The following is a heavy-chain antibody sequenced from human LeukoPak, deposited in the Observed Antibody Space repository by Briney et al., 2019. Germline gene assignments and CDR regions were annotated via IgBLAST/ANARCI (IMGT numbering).Heavy chain of an antibody. D-gene: IGHD6-13*01. CDR2: ISYDGSNK. CDR3: AKGKADNNLDWFDP. Sequence: GGSLRLSCAASGFTFSSYGMHWVRQAPGKGLEWVAVISYDGSNKYYADSVKGRFTISRDNSKNTLYLQLNDLRAEDTALYYCAKGKADNNLDWFDPWGQGTQVIVSS. CDR1: GFTFSSYG. V-gene: IGHV3-30*18. J-gene: IGHJ5*02.